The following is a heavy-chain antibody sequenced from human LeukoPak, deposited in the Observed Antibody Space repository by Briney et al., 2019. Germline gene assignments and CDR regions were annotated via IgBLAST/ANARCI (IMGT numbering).Heavy chain of an antibody. CDR1: GGSISSGGYS. J-gene: IGHJ3*02. CDR2: IYYSGST. D-gene: IGHD3-16*02. V-gene: IGHV4-30-4*07. CDR3: ASYPYYDYVWGSYRYVNTPTNDAFDI. Sequence: SETLSLTCAVSGGSISSGGYSWSWIRQPPGKGLEWIGYIYYSGSTYYNPSLKSRVTISVDTSKNQFSLKLSSVTAADTAVYYCASYPYYDYVWGSYRYVNTPTNDAFDIWGQGTMVTVSS.